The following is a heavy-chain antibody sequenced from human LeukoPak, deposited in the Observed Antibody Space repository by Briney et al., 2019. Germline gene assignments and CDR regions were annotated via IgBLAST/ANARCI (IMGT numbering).Heavy chain of an antibody. J-gene: IGHJ4*02. D-gene: IGHD1-26*01. Sequence: PSETQSLTCTVSGGSISSSSYYWGWIRQPPGKGLEWIGSIYYSGSTYYNPSLKSRVTISVDTSKNQFSLKLSSVTAADTAVYYCARVGLGATLGWGQGTLVTVSS. CDR3: ARVGLGATLG. CDR1: GGSISSSSYY. CDR2: IYYSGST. V-gene: IGHV4-39*07.